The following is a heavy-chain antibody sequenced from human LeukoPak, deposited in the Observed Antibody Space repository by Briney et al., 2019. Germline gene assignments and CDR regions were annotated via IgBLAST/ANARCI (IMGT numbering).Heavy chain of an antibody. CDR2: ICGSGGST. CDR3: AKGLFSPYFDY. Sequence: GGSLRLSCAASGFTFSSYAMSWVRQAPGKGLEWVSAICGSGGSTYYADSVKGRFTISRDNSKNTPYLQMNSLRAEDTAVYYCAKGLFSPYFDYWGQGTLVTVSS. J-gene: IGHJ4*02. CDR1: GFTFSSYA. V-gene: IGHV3-23*01.